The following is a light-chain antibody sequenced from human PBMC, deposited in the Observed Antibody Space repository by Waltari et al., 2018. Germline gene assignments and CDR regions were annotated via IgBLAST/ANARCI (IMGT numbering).Light chain of an antibody. V-gene: IGLV1-51*02. Sequence: QSVLTQPPSMSAAPGQRVTISCSGSSSNIGNNYVSWYQQLPGTAPKLLLYEDCRRPAGIPDRFACSKSGTSATLGITGLQTGDEADYYCAAWDSSLSGWAFGGGTKLTVL. CDR3: AAWDSSLSGWA. CDR2: EDC. J-gene: IGLJ3*02. CDR1: SSNIGNNY.